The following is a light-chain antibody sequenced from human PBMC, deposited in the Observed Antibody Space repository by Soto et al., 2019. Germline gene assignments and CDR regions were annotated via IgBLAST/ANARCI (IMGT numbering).Light chain of an antibody. Sequence: DIQMTQSPSSLSASVGDRVTITCRASQGIDNYLAWYQQKLWRVPKLLIYAASTLQSGVTSRFSGSGSVTDFTLTISSLQPEDVATYYYQKYNYALPFFGHGTKVYIK. J-gene: IGKJ3*01. CDR2: AAS. CDR1: QGIDNY. CDR3: QKYNYALPF. V-gene: IGKV1-27*01.